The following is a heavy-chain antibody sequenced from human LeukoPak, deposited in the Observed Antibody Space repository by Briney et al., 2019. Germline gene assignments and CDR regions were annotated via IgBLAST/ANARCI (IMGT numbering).Heavy chain of an antibody. V-gene: IGHV4-61*02. CDR2: IYTSGST. CDR1: GGSISSGSYY. Sequence: SETLSLTCTVSGGSISSGSYYWSWIRQPAGKGLEWIGRIYTSGSTNYNPSLKSRVTISVDTSKNQFSLKLSSVTAADTAVYYCARGVSGYERGRFDYWGQGTLVTVSS. J-gene: IGHJ4*02. D-gene: IGHD5-12*01. CDR3: ARGVSGYERGRFDY.